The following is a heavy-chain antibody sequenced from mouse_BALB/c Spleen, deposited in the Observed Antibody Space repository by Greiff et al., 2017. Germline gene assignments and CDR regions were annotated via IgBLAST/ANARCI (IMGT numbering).Heavy chain of an antibody. CDR1: GYAFSSSW. J-gene: IGHJ4*01. CDR3: ARDDGYYIYAMDC. Sequence: QVQLQQSGPELVKPGASVKISCKASGYAFSSSWMNWVKQRPGQGLEWIGRIYPGDGDTNYNGKFKGKATLTADKSSSTAYMQLSSLTSVDSAVYFCARDDGYYIYAMDCWGQGTSVTVSS. CDR2: IYPGDGDT. V-gene: IGHV1-82*01. D-gene: IGHD2-3*01.